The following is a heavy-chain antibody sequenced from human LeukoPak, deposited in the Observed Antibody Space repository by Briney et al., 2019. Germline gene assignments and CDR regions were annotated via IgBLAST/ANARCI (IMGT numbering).Heavy chain of an antibody. CDR1: GDSLISNY. V-gene: IGHV4-59*01. Sequence: KPSETLSLTCTVSGDSLISNYWSWIRQPPGKGLEWIGYIYHSGNTNYNPSLMSRVTMSVDTSQNQFSLKLRSVTAADTALYYCARSRVWSDDWRYFDYWRQGPVVTVFS. D-gene: IGHD3-3*01. CDR2: IYHSGNT. J-gene: IGHJ4*02. CDR3: ARSRVWSDDWRYFDY.